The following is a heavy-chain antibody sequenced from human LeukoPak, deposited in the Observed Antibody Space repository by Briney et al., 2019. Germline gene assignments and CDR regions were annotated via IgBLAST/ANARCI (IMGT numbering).Heavy chain of an antibody. V-gene: IGHV1-69*05. CDR3: ARDLSSSWYGGYYYYMGV. J-gene: IGHJ6*03. D-gene: IGHD6-13*01. CDR2: IIPIFGTA. Sequence: GASVKVSCKASGGTFSSYAISWVRQAPGQGLEWMGGIIPIFGTANYAQKFQGRVTITTDESTSTAYMELSSLRSEDTAVYYCARDLSSSWYGGYYYYMGVWGKGTTVTVSS. CDR1: GGTFSSYA.